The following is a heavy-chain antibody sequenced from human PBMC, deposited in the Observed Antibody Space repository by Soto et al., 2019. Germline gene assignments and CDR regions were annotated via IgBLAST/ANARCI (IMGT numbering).Heavy chain of an antibody. Sequence: PSETLSLTCAVSGGSISSVGYSCNWIRHPPGKCLEWIGYIYHSGSTYYNPSLKSRVTISVDRSKNQFSLKLSSVTAADTAVYYCARGVTTVTTFDYWGQGTLVTVS. CDR1: GGSISSVGYS. J-gene: IGHJ4*02. D-gene: IGHD4-17*01. CDR2: IYHSGST. CDR3: ARGVTTVTTFDY. V-gene: IGHV4-30-2*01.